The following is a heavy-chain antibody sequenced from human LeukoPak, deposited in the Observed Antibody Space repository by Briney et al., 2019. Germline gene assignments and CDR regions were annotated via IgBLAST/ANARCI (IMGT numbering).Heavy chain of an antibody. J-gene: IGHJ4*02. CDR1: GYTFTGYY. CDR3: ARDEKSVVALYYFDY. D-gene: IGHD2-15*01. V-gene: IGHV1-2*02. Sequence: ASVKVSCKASGYTFTGYYMHWVRQAPGQGLEWMGWINPNSGGTNYAQKFQGRVTMTRDTSISTAYMELSRLRSDDTAVYYCARDEKSVVALYYFDYWGQGTLVTVSS. CDR2: INPNSGGT.